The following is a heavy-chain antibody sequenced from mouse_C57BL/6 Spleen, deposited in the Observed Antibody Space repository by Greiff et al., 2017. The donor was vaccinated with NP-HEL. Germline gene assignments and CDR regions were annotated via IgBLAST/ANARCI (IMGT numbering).Heavy chain of an antibody. CDR1: GYTFTSYW. D-gene: IGHD4-1*01. CDR3: AREGTGTTGYAKDY. Sequence: QVQLQQPGAELVKPGASVKMSCKASGYTFTSYWITWVKQRPGQGLEWIGDIYPGSGSTNYNEQFKSKATLPVDTSSSTAYMQLSSLTAEDTAVDDCAREGTGTTGYAKDYWGQGTSVTVAS. J-gene: IGHJ4*01. V-gene: IGHV1-55*01. CDR2: IYPGSGST.